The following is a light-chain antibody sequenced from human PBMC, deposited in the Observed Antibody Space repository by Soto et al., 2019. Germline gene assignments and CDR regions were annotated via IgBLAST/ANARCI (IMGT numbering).Light chain of an antibody. CDR3: QVWDSSSDRHVV. CDR2: YDS. Sequence: SYELTQPPSVSVAPGKTARITCGGNNIGSKSVHWYQQKPGQAPVLVIYYDSDRPSGIPEGFSGSNSGNTATLTISRVEAGDEADYYCQVWDSSSDRHVVFGGGTKLTVL. J-gene: IGLJ2*01. V-gene: IGLV3-21*04. CDR1: NIGSKS.